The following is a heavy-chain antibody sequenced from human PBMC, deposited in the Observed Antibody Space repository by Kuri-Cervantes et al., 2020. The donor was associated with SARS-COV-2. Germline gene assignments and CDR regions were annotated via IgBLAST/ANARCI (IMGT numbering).Heavy chain of an antibody. Sequence: SCAASGFTFSSYAMHWVRQAPGKGLEWVAVISYDGSNKYYADSVKGRFTISRDNSKNTLYLQMNSLRAEDTAVYYCAREGAAPNDAFDIWGQGTMVTVSS. CDR1: GFTFSSYA. CDR3: AREGAAPNDAFDI. J-gene: IGHJ3*02. D-gene: IGHD3-16*01. V-gene: IGHV3-30-3*01. CDR2: ISYDGSNK.